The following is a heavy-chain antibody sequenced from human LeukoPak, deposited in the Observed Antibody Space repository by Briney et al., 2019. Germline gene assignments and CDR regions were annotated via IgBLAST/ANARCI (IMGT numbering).Heavy chain of an antibody. CDR1: GYTFTGYY. V-gene: IGHV1-2*02. Sequence: AASVKVSCKTSGYTFTGYYIHWVRQAPGQGLEWMGWINPNSGGTKYAQKFQGRVTLTRDTSVTTAYMELRRLRSDDTAVYFCASLDCNNGVCYNFDYWGQGTLVTVSS. CDR3: ASLDCNNGVCYNFDY. D-gene: IGHD2-8*01. J-gene: IGHJ4*02. CDR2: INPNSGGT.